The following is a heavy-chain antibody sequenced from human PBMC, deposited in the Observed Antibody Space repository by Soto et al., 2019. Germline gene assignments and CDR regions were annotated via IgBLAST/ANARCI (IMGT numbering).Heavy chain of an antibody. V-gene: IGHV4-59*01. CDR1: GGSINTYY. CDR3: ARVFSGGGDYYYYGMDL. J-gene: IGHJ6*02. D-gene: IGHD6-19*01. Sequence: SETLSLTCTVSGGSINTYYWSWIRQPPGKGLEWVGYIYYSGTTYYNPSLKSRISISIDKSKNQFSLRLSSVTAADTAVYYCARVFSGGGDYYYYGMDLWGQGSTVTVSS. CDR2: IYYSGTT.